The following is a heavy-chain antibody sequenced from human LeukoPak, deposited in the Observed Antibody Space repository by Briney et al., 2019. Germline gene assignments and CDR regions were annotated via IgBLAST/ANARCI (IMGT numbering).Heavy chain of an antibody. J-gene: IGHJ5*02. CDR3: AREPSYSSSWYTTCDH. V-gene: IGHV3-7*01. Sequence: QPGGSLRLSCTASGFTFSKYWMSWVRQAPGKGPEWVANMKQDGSEIYYVDSVKGRFTISRDNAKNSLYLEMNNLRAEDTAVYYCAREPSYSSSWYTTCDHWGQGILVTVSS. D-gene: IGHD6-13*01. CDR2: MKQDGSEI. CDR1: GFTFSKYW.